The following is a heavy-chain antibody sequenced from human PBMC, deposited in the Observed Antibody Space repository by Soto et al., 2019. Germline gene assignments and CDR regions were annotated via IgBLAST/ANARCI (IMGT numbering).Heavy chain of an antibody. CDR3: ARVSHIVVVPAVRGAFDI. D-gene: IGHD2-21*02. J-gene: IGHJ3*02. CDR1: GGSMSGYY. V-gene: IGHV4-59*01. CDR2: IYDSGTT. Sequence: QVQLQESGPGLEKASETLSLTCTVSGGSMSGYYWSWIRQPPGKGLEWIGFIYDSGTTNYNPSLKSRGTISIDTSKNQFSLKLTSVNAADTAVYYCARVSHIVVVPAVRGAFDIWGQGTMITVPA.